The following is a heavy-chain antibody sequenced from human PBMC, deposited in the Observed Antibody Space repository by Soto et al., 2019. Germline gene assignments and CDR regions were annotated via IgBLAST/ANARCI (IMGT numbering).Heavy chain of an antibody. V-gene: IGHV4-34*01. D-gene: IGHD2-21*02. CDR3: ARLEVTSADSFDV. J-gene: IGHJ3*01. Sequence: QVQLQQWGAGLLKPSETLSLTCAVYGDSFSGPYWTWIRQTPGKGPEWIGEINHSGSTDYHPSLNSRDTISVDTSKNQFSLNLSSVSAADTPVYFCARLEVTSADSFDVWGPGTMVTVSS. CDR1: GDSFSGPY. CDR2: INHSGST.